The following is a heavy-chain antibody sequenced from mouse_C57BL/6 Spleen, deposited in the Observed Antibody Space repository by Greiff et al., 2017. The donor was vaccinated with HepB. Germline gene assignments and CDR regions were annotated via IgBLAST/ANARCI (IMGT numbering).Heavy chain of an antibody. Sequence: VQLQQSGAELVRPGTSVKVSCKASGYAFTNYLIEWVKQRPGQGLEWIGVINPGSGGTNYNEKFKGKATLTADKSSSTAYMQLSSLTSEDSAVYFCARNRWAMDYWGQGTSVTVSS. CDR2: INPGSGGT. V-gene: IGHV1-54*01. J-gene: IGHJ4*01. CDR3: ARNRWAMDY. D-gene: IGHD2-3*01. CDR1: GYAFTNYL.